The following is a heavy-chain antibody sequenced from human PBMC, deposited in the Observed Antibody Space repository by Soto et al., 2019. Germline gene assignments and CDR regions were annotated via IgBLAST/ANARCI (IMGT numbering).Heavy chain of an antibody. D-gene: IGHD5-18*01. J-gene: IGHJ4*02. Sequence: ASVKVSCKASGYTFTSYAMHWVRQAPGQRLEWMGWINAGNGNTKYSQKFQGRVTVTKDTSASTAYMELSSLRSEDTAVYYCARDVYSYGHADYWGQGTLVTVSS. V-gene: IGHV1-3*01. CDR1: GYTFTSYA. CDR2: INAGNGNT. CDR3: ARDVYSYGHADY.